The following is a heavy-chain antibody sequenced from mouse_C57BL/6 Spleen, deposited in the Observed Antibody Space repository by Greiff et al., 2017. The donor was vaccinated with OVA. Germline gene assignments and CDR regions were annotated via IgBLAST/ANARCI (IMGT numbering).Heavy chain of an antibody. Sequence: VQLQQSGPELVKPGASVKIPCKASGYTFTDYNMDWVKQSHGKSLEWIGDINPNNGGTIYNQKFKGKATLTVDKSSSTAYMELRSLTSEDTAVYYYARRSSSYWYFDVWGTGTTVTVSS. CDR1: GYTFTDYN. CDR3: ARRSSSYWYFDV. V-gene: IGHV1-18*01. J-gene: IGHJ1*03. D-gene: IGHD1-1*01. CDR2: INPNNGGT.